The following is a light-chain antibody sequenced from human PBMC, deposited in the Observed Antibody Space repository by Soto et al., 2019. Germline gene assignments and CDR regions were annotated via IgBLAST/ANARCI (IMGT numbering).Light chain of an antibody. Sequence: IVLTQSPATLSLSPGERATLSCRASQSVGSFLAWYQQKPGQAPRLLIYDASNRDTGIPARFSGSGSGTDFTLTISSLEPEDFAVYYCQQNDSSSPTFGPGTKVDI. CDR2: DAS. J-gene: IGKJ3*01. CDR3: QQNDSSSPT. CDR1: QSVGSF. V-gene: IGKV3-11*01.